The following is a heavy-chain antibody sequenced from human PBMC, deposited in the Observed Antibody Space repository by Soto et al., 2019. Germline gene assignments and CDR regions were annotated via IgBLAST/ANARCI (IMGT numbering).Heavy chain of an antibody. D-gene: IGHD1-26*01. Sequence: QVPLVQSGAEVKKPGASVKVSCKASGYTFTSYGISWVRQAPGQGLEWMGWISAYNGNTNYAQKLQGRVTMTTDTPTSTAYMELRSLRSDDTAVYYCARAPRRWELLGGPNFDYWGQGTLVTVSS. CDR1: GYTFTSYG. J-gene: IGHJ4*02. V-gene: IGHV1-18*01. CDR3: ARAPRRWELLGGPNFDY. CDR2: ISAYNGNT.